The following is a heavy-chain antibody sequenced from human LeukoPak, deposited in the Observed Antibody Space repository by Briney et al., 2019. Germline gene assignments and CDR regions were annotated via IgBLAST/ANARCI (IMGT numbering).Heavy chain of an antibody. CDR3: VRVKGTYFDF. V-gene: IGHV3-48*01. Sequence: PGGSLRLSCAASGFPFSSYSMNWVRQAPGEGLEWVSYISASGSNIYYLDAVKGRFTVSRDNAMNSLFLQMNRPGVEDTAIYYCVRVKGTYFDFWGQGTLVTVSS. D-gene: IGHD1-1*01. CDR2: ISASGSNI. CDR1: GFPFSSYS. J-gene: IGHJ4*02.